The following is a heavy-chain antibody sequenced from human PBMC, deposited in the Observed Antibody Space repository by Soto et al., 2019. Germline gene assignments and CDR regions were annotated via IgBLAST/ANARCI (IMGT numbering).Heavy chain of an antibody. D-gene: IGHD6-13*01. CDR3: ARQIYDSGTGPNFQYYFDS. CDR2: IDPSDSQT. Sequence: GESLKISCKGSGYSFAGYWITWVRQKPGKGLEWMGRIDPSDSQTYYSPSFRGHVTISVTKSITTVFLQWSSLRASDTAMYYCARQIYDSGTGPNFQYYFDSWGQGTPVTVSS. CDR1: GYSFAGYW. V-gene: IGHV5-10-1*01. J-gene: IGHJ4*02.